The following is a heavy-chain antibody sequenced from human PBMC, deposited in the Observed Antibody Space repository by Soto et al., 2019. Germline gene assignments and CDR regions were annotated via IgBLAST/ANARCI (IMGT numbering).Heavy chain of an antibody. D-gene: IGHD3-3*01. V-gene: IGHV7-4-1*01. CDR1: GYTFTSYA. CDR2: INTNTGNP. J-gene: IGHJ6*02. CDR3: ARDYSVYDFWSGYFYGMDV. Sequence: QVQLVQSGSELKKPGASVKVSCKASGYTFTSYAMNWVRQAPGQGLEWMGWINTNTGNPTYAQGFTGRFVFSLDTSVSTAYLQIRSLKAEDTAVYYCARDYSVYDFWSGYFYGMDVWGQGTTVTVSS.